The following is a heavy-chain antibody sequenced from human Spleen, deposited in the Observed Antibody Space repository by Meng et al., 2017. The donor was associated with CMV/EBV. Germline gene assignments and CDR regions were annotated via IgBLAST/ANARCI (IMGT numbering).Heavy chain of an antibody. J-gene: IGHJ4*02. CDR1: GFTFSSYS. D-gene: IGHD6-19*01. CDR3: ARVGAVAGTDVDY. V-gene: IGHV3-66*02. Sequence: GESLKISCAASGFTFSSYSMNWVRQAPGKGLEWVSVIYSGGSTYYADSVKGRFTISRDNSKNTLYLQMNSLRAEDTAVYYCARVGAVAGTDVDYWGQGTLVTVSS. CDR2: IYSGGST.